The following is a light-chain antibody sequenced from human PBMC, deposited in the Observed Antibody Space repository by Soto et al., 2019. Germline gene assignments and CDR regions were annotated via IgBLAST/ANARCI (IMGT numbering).Light chain of an antibody. CDR1: QSVSTF. CDR2: DAS. J-gene: IGKJ1*01. Sequence: EIVFTQSPAPLSLSPGERATLSCTASQSVSTFLAWYQHKPVQAPRLLIYDASNRATGIPDRFRGSGSGTDFTLTISSLEPEDFALYYCQQDPDWPPGTFGQGTKVDIK. CDR3: QQDPDWPPGT. V-gene: IGKV3-11*01.